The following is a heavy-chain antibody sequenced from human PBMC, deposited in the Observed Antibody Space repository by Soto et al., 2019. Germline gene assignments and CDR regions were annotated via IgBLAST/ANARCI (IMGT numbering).Heavy chain of an antibody. Sequence: QVQLVESGGGVVQPGRSLRLSCAASGFTLSGNDMHWVRQAPGKGPEWVAVMSYDGSNQYYGDSVKGRFTISRDTSKSTLYLQMNSLTTEDTAVYHCEKGGWYSCSSPSDSWGQGTLVTVPS. CDR1: GFTLSGND. CDR2: MSYDGSNQ. J-gene: IGHJ4*02. CDR3: EKGGWYSCSSPSDS. D-gene: IGHD6-6*01. V-gene: IGHV3-30*18.